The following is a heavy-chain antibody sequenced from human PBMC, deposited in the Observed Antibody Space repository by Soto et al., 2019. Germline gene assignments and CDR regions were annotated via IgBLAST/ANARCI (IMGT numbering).Heavy chain of an antibody. CDR1: GFTFSSYG. V-gene: IGHV3-30*18. CDR3: AKGRVQARYSSSSEVPGMDV. D-gene: IGHD6-6*01. J-gene: IGHJ6*02. CDR2: ISYDGSNK. Sequence: GGSLRLSCAAAGFTFSSYGMHWVRKAPGKGLEWVAVISYDGSNKYYADSVKGRFTISRDNSKNTLYLQMNGLRAEDTAVYYCAKGRVQARYSSSSEVPGMDVCGQGTTVTVSS.